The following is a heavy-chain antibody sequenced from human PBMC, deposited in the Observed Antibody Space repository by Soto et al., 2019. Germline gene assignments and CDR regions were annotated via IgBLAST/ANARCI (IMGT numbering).Heavy chain of an antibody. D-gene: IGHD2-15*01. Sequence: SETLSLTCAVSGGSISSSNWWSWVRQPPGKGLEWIGEIYHSGSTNYNPSLKSRVTISVDKSKNQFSLKLSSVTAADTAVYYCSRAQDIVVGGVAYYYGMDVWGQGTTVTVSS. V-gene: IGHV4-4*02. CDR2: IYHSGST. J-gene: IGHJ6*02. CDR3: SRAQDIVVGGVAYYYGMDV. CDR1: GGSISSSNW.